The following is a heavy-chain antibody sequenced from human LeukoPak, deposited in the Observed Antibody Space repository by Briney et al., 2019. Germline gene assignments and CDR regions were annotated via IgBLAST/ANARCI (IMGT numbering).Heavy chain of an antibody. CDR1: GFTVSSNY. V-gene: IGHV3-53*01. Sequence: PGGSLRLSCAASGFTVSSNYMSWVRQAPGKGLEWVSIMYDGGTTYHADSVKGRFTISRDNAKNTLYLQMNSLRAEDTALYYCASRWWYFDLWGRGTLVTVSS. CDR2: MYDGGTT. J-gene: IGHJ2*01. D-gene: IGHD6-13*01. CDR3: ASRWWYFDL.